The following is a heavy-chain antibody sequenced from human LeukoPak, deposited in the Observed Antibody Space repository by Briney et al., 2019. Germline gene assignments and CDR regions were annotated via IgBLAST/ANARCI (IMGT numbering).Heavy chain of an antibody. CDR2: ISWDGGST. Sequence: PGGSLRLSCAASGFTFDDYAMHWVRQAPGKGLEWVSLISWDGGSTYYADSVKGRFTISRDNSKNSLYLKMNSLRAEDTALYYCAKDISQRCSGGSCYSDVVFRHWGQGTLVTVSS. D-gene: IGHD2-15*01. V-gene: IGHV3-43D*04. J-gene: IGHJ1*01. CDR3: AKDISQRCSGGSCYSDVVFRH. CDR1: GFTFDDYA.